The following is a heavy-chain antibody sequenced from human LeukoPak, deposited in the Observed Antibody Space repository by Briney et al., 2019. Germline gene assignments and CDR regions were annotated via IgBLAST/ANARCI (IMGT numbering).Heavy chain of an antibody. CDR1: GFTVSSNY. CDR3: ARHLRFNGPYYYGMDV. CDR2: IYSGGST. J-gene: IGHJ6*02. D-gene: IGHD4-17*01. Sequence: PGGSLRLSCAASGFTVSSNYMSWVRQAPGKGLEWVSVIYSGGSTYYADSVKGRFTISRDNSKNTLYLQMNSLRAEDTAVYYCARHLRFNGPYYYGMDVWGQGTTVTVSS. V-gene: IGHV3-66*04.